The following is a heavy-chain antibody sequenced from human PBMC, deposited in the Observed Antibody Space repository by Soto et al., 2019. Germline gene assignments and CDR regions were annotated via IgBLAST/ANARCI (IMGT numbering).Heavy chain of an antibody. CDR3: ARDRLLLAAAAPAGYYYYGMDV. CDR1: GYTFTGYY. J-gene: IGHJ6*02. Sequence: VKVSCKASGYTFTGYYMHWVRQAPGQGLEWMGWINPNSGGTNYAQKFQGRVTMTRDTSISTAYMELSRLRSDDTAVYYCARDRLLLAAAAPAGYYYYGMDVWGQGTTVTVSS. CDR2: INPNSGGT. V-gene: IGHV1-2*02. D-gene: IGHD6-13*01.